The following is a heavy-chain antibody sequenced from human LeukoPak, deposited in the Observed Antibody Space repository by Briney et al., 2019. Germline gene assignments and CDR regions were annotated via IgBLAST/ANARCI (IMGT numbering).Heavy chain of an antibody. J-gene: IGHJ3*02. D-gene: IGHD3-22*01. CDR3: ARGGSYYDSSGYYDAFDI. CDR2: INPNSGGT. Sequence: ASVKVSCKASGYTFTGYYMHWVRQAPGQGLEWMGWINPNSGGTNYAQKFQGSVTMTRDTSISTAYMELSRLRSDDTAVYYCARGGSYYDSSGYYDAFDIWGQGTMVTVSS. CDR1: GYTFTGYY. V-gene: IGHV1-2*02.